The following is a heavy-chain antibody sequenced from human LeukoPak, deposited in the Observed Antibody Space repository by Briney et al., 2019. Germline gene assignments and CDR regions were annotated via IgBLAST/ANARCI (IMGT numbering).Heavy chain of an antibody. J-gene: IGHJ4*02. CDR1: GYSISSGYY. V-gene: IGHV4-38-2*02. CDR3: AREKENYGGLDY. D-gene: IGHD4-23*01. CDR2: IYHSGST. Sequence: SETLSLTCTVSGYSISSGYYWGWIRQPPGKGLEWIGSIYHSGSTYYNPSLKSRVTISVDTSKNQFSLKLSSVTAADTAVYYCAREKENYGGLDYWGQGTLVTVSS.